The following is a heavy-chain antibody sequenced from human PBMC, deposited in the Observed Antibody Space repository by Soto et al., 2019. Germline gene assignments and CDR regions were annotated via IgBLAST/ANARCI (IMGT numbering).Heavy chain of an antibody. V-gene: IGHV1-18*04. J-gene: IGHJ6*02. CDR2: ISAYNGNT. Sequence: AAVKVSCKASGYTFTSYGISWVRQAPGQGLEWMGWISAYNGNTNYAQKLQGRVTMTTDTSTSTAYMELRSLRSDDTAVYYCARDLWWDAYYYYGMDVWGQGTTVTVSS. CDR3: ARDLWWDAYYYYGMDV. CDR1: GYTFTSYG. D-gene: IGHD1-26*01.